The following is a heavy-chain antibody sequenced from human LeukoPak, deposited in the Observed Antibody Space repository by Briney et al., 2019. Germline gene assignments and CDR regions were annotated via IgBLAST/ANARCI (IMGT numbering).Heavy chain of an antibody. CDR3: VREVTDWLADIHGDYFDD. CDR1: GGSISSHS. J-gene: IGHJ4*02. Sequence: PSETLSLTCSVPGGSISSHSWSWIRQPPGKGLEWIAGISYIGRTTYNTSLKSRVTVSVDTSNNQFSLNLRSVTAADTAVYYCVREVTDWLADIHGDYFDDWGQGALVTVSS. D-gene: IGHD3-9*01. CDR2: ISYIGRT. V-gene: IGHV4-59*11.